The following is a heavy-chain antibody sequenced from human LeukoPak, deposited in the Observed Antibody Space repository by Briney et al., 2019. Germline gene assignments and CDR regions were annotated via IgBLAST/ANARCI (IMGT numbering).Heavy chain of an antibody. Sequence: ASVKLSCKVSGYTLTELSMHWARQAPGKGLEWMGGFDPEDAETIYAQTFQGRFTMTEDTSTDTAYMEMSSLRAEDTPLYYCGTLPPGVCFWGGGLYAFDIWREGTMVTVSS. J-gene: IGHJ3*02. CDR3: GTLPPGVCFWGGGLYAFDI. D-gene: IGHD3-16*01. V-gene: IGHV1-24*01. CDR2: FDPEDAET. CDR1: GYTLTELS.